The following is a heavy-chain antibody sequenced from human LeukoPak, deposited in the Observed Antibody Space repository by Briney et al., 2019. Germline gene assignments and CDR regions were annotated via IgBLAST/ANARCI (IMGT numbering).Heavy chain of an antibody. D-gene: IGHD2-2*01. CDR3: ARSPRKVPDYYYYYMDV. Sequence: PSGTLSLTCTVSGDSISSSNWWSWVRQPPGKGLEGSGEIYHSGRTNYNPSLKSRVTISVDTSKNQLSLKLSSVTAADTAVYYCARSPRKVPDYYYYYMDVWGKGTTVTISS. V-gene: IGHV4-4*02. CDR1: GDSISSSNW. CDR2: IYHSGRT. J-gene: IGHJ6*03.